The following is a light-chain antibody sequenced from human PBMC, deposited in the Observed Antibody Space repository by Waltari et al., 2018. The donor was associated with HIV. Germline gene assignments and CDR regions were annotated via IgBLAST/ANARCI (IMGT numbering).Light chain of an antibody. Sequence: QSVLTQPPSASGTPGQRVTIPCSGGSSNIGRNTVTWYQQLPGTAPKLLIYSNNPRPSGVPDRFSGSKSGTSASLAISGLQSEDEADYYCAAWDDSLNGPVFGGGTKLTVL. J-gene: IGLJ3*02. V-gene: IGLV1-44*01. CDR3: AAWDDSLNGPV. CDR1: SSNIGRNT. CDR2: SNN.